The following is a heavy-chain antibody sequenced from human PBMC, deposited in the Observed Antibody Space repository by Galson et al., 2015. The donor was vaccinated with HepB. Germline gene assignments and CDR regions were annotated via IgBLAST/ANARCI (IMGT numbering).Heavy chain of an antibody. CDR3: ARCDLIAVAGTGARWFDP. J-gene: IGHJ5*02. D-gene: IGHD6-19*01. CDR2: IYHSGST. V-gene: IGHV4-38-2*02. Sequence: SETLSLTCTVSGYSISSGYYWGWIRQPPGKGLEWIGSIYHSGSTYYNPSLKSRVTISVDTSKNQFSLKLSSVTAADTAVYYCARCDLIAVAGTGARWFDPWGQGTLVTVSS. CDR1: GYSISSGYY.